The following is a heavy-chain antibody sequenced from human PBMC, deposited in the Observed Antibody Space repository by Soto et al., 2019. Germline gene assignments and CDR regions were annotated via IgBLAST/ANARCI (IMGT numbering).Heavy chain of an antibody. Sequence: GGSLRLSCAASGFTFSSYAMSWFRQAPGKGLEWVSAISGSGGSTYYADSVKGRFTISRDNSKNTLYLQMNSLRAEDTAVYYCAKGGSDFWSGFINEFDYWGQGTLVTVSS. D-gene: IGHD3-3*01. J-gene: IGHJ4*02. CDR3: AKGGSDFWSGFINEFDY. CDR1: GFTFSSYA. V-gene: IGHV3-23*01. CDR2: ISGSGGST.